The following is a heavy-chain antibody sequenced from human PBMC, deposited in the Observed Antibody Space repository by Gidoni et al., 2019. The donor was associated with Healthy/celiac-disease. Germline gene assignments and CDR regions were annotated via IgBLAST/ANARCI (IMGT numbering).Heavy chain of an antibody. CDR1: GFTFSSYG. Sequence: QVQLVESGGGVVQPGRALRLSCAAAGFTFSSYGMHLVRQDPGKGLEWVAVISYEGSNKYYADSVEGRFTISRDHSKNTLYLQMNSLRAEDTAVYYCAKEKYYYDSRGPSFDYWGQGTLVTVSS. CDR2: ISYEGSNK. CDR3: AKEKYYYDSRGPSFDY. V-gene: IGHV3-30*18. D-gene: IGHD3-22*01. J-gene: IGHJ4*02.